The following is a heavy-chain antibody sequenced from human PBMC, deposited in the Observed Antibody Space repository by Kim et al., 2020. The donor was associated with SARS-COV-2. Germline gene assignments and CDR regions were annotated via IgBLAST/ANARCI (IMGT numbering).Heavy chain of an antibody. V-gene: IGHV4-4*02. D-gene: IGHD3-10*01. CDR3: ARRRVVRGCWYFDL. CDR1: GGSISSSNW. CDR2: IYHSGST. J-gene: IGHJ2*01. Sequence: SETLSLTCAVSGGSISSSNWWSWVRQPPGKGLEWIGEIYHSGSTNYNPSLKSRVTISVDKSKNQFSLKLSSVTAADTAVYYCARRRVVRGCWYFDLWGRGTLVTVSS.